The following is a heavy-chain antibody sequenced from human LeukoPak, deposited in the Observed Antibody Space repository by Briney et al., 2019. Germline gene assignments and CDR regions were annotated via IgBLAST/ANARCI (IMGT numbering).Heavy chain of an antibody. CDR2: ISSSSSYI. D-gene: IGHD3-10*02. V-gene: IGHV3-21*01. CDR1: GFTFSSYS. J-gene: IGHJ6*04. Sequence: GGSLRLSCAASGFTFSSYSMNWVRQAPGKGLEWVSSISSSSSYIYYADSVKGRFTISGDNAKNSLYLQMNSLRVEDTAVYYCAELGITMIGGVWGKGTTVTISS. CDR3: AELGITMIGGV.